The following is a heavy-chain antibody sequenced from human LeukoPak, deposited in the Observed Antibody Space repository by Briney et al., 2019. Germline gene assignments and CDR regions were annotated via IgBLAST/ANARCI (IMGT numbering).Heavy chain of an antibody. J-gene: IGHJ1*01. Sequence: SETLSLTCAVSGYSISSSNWWGWIRQPPGKGLEWIGYIYYSGSTNYNPSLKSRVTISVDTSKNQFSLKLSSVTAADTAVYYCARVGKHGSYYVKHWGQGTLVTVSS. CDR2: IYYSGST. D-gene: IGHD1-26*01. V-gene: IGHV4-28*03. CDR1: GYSISSSNW. CDR3: ARVGKHGSYYVKH.